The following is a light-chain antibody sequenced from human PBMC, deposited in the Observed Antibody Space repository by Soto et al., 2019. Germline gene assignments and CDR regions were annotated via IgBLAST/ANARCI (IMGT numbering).Light chain of an antibody. CDR2: DAF. CDR3: QQYGDSPWT. CDR1: QSVGSS. V-gene: IGKV3-20*01. Sequence: TQSPPSVSASVGDRVTITCRASQSVGSSLAWYQQRPGQAPRLLIYDAFIRATGIPARFSGSASGTDFTLTISRLEPEDFAVYYCQQYGDSPWTFGQGTKVDIK. J-gene: IGKJ1*01.